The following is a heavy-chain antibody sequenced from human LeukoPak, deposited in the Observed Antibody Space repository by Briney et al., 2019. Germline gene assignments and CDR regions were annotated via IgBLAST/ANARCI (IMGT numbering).Heavy chain of an antibody. CDR1: GFTFSSYA. CDR2: ISGSGGST. J-gene: IGHJ4*02. Sequence: PGGSLRLSCAASGFTFSSYAMSWVRQAPGKGLEWVSAISGSGGSTYYADSVKGRFTISRDNSKNTLYLQMNSLRAEDTAVYYWAKGPYYDSSGLTDYWGQGTLVTVSS. V-gene: IGHV3-23*01. CDR3: AKGPYYDSSGLTDY. D-gene: IGHD3-22*01.